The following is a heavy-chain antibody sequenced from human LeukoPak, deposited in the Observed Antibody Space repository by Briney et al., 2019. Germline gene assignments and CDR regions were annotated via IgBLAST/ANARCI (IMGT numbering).Heavy chain of an antibody. CDR2: IYYSGST. CDR3: AREVNSGYFDL. D-gene: IGHD2/OR15-2a*01. CDR1: GGSISSYY. Sequence: PSETLSLTCTVSGGSISSYYWSWIRQPPGKGLEWIGYIYYSGSTNYNPSLKSRVTISVDTSKNQFSLKLSSVTAADTAVYYCAREVNSGYFDLWRRGTLVTVSS. J-gene: IGHJ2*01. V-gene: IGHV4-59*01.